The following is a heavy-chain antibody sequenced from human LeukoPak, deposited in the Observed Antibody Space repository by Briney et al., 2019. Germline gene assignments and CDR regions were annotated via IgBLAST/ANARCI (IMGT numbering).Heavy chain of an antibody. V-gene: IGHV3-23*01. Sequence: PGGSLRLSCAASGFTFSSYAMSWVRQAPGKGLEWVSAISGSGGSTYYADSVEGRFTISRDNSRDTLYLQMNSRRAEDTAVYYCAKGYYDYVWGSYYFDYWGQGTLVTVSS. CDR1: GFTFSSYA. CDR3: AKGYYDYVWGSYYFDY. J-gene: IGHJ4*02. D-gene: IGHD3-16*01. CDR2: ISGSGGST.